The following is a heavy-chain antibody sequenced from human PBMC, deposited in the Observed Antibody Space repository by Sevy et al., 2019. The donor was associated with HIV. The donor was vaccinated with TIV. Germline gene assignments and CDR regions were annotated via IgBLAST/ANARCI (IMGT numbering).Heavy chain of an antibody. J-gene: IGHJ2*01. D-gene: IGHD3-3*01. Sequence: GGSLRLSCAASGFAFSTYSMNWVSQAPGRGLEWVSSISSTSNYIYYADSVKGRFTISRDNAKNSLYLQMNSLRAEDTVVFYCARGYDFWSGYYTPDWYFDLWGRGTLVTVSS. CDR1: GFAFSTYS. V-gene: IGHV3-21*04. CDR2: ISSTSNYI. CDR3: ARGYDFWSGYYTPDWYFDL.